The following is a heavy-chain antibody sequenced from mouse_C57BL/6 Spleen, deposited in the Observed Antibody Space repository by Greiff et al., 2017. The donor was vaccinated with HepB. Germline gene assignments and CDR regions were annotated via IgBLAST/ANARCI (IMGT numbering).Heavy chain of an antibody. J-gene: IGHJ4*01. V-gene: IGHV1-26*01. CDR3: ARGRFFYAMDY. Sequence: VQLQQSGPELVKPGASVKISCKASGYTFTDYYMNWVKQSHGKSLEWIGDINPNNGGTSYNQKFKGKATLTVDKSSSTAYMELRSLTSEDSAVYYCARGRFFYAMDYWGQGTSVTVSS. CDR1: GYTFTDYY. CDR2: INPNNGGT.